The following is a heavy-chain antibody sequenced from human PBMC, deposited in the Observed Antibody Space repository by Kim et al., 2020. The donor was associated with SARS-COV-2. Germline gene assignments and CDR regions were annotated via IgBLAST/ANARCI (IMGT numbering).Heavy chain of an antibody. J-gene: IGHJ5*02. V-gene: IGHV3-21*01. CDR3: ARDPEIVVVPPATA. D-gene: IGHD2-2*01. Sequence: SDSVKGRFTIARYNTKNSLYLQMSSLRAEDTALYYCARDPEIVVVPPATAWGQGTLVTVSS.